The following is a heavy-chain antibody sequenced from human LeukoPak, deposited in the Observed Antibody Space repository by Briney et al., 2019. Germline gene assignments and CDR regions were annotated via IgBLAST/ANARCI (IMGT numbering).Heavy chain of an antibody. V-gene: IGHV4-61*01. CDR2: IYYSGST. CDR1: GGSVSSGSYY. J-gene: IGHJ4*02. CDR3: ARVPSSDYGLSGLQYYFDY. Sequence: SETLSLTCTVSGGSVSSGSYYWSWIRQPPGKGLEWIGYIYYSGSTNYNPSLKSRVTISVDTSKNQFSLKLSSVTAADTAVYYCARVPSSDYGLSGLQYYFDYWGQGTLVTVSS. D-gene: IGHD4-17*01.